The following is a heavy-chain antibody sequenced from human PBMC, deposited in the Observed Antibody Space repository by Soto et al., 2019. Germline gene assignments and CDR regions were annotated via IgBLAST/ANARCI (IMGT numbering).Heavy chain of an antibody. CDR3: AKGGSGNYLTYYYYYGMDV. CDR1: GLTFRNNG. V-gene: IGHV3-30*18. D-gene: IGHD3-22*01. J-gene: IGHJ6*02. Sequence: GGSLRLSCEASGLTFRNNGMHGVRQVPGKGLEWVAVISYDGNNKYYADSVKGRFTISRDNSKNTVYLQMNNLRAEDTAMYYCAKGGSGNYLTYYYYYGMDVWGQGTTVTVSS. CDR2: ISYDGNNK.